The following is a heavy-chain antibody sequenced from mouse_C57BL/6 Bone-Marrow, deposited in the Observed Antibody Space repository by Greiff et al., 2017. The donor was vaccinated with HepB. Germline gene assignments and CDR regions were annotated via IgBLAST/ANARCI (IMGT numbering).Heavy chain of an antibody. J-gene: IGHJ3*01. CDR3: ARSRGYAWFAY. D-gene: IGHD2-2*01. CDR2: IHPNSGST. Sequence: QVQLKQPGAELVKPGASVKLSCKASGYTFTSYWMHWVKQRPGQGLEWIGMIHPNSGSTNYNEKFKSKATLTVDKSSSTAYMQLSSLTSEDSAVYYCARSRGYAWFAYWGQGTLVTVSA. V-gene: IGHV1-64*01. CDR1: GYTFTSYW.